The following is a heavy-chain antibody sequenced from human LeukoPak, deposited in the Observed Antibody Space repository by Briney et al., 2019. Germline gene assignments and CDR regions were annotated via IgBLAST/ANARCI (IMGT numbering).Heavy chain of an antibody. CDR2: IIPIFGTA. J-gene: IGHJ4*02. D-gene: IGHD1-26*01. CDR3: ARQRRDSGSYRAIDY. V-gene: IGHV1-69*13. CDR1: GGTYSSYA. Sequence: GASVKVSCKASGGTYSSYAISWVRQAPGQGLEWMGGIIPIFGTANYAQKFQGRVTITADESTSTAYMELSSLRSEDTAVYYCARQRRDSGSYRAIDYWGQGTLVTVSS.